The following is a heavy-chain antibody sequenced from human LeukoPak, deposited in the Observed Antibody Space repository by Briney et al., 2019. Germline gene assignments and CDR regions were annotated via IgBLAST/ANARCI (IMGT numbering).Heavy chain of an antibody. CDR2: MNPNSGNT. V-gene: IGHV1-8*01. D-gene: IGHD3-10*01. J-gene: IGHJ4*02. CDR1: GYTFTSYD. Sequence: ASVTVSCKASGYTFTSYDINWVRQATGQGLEWMGWMNPNSGNTGYAQKFQGRVTMTRNTSISTAYMELSSLRSEDTAVYYCARARGVFTVRGYYFDYWGQGTLVTVSS. CDR3: ARARGVFTVRGYYFDY.